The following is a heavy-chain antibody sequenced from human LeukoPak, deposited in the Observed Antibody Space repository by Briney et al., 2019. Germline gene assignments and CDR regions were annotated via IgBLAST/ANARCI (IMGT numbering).Heavy chain of an antibody. D-gene: IGHD4-17*01. J-gene: IGHJ4*02. CDR1: GGSISSYY. CDR2: IYTSGST. CDR3: ARTVTTARFFDY. V-gene: IGHV4-4*09. Sequence: SETLSLTCTVSGGSISSYYWSWIPQPPGKGLEWIGYIYTSGSTNYNPSLKSRVTISVDTSKNQFSLKLSSVTAADTAVYYCARTVTTARFFDYWGQGTLVTVSS.